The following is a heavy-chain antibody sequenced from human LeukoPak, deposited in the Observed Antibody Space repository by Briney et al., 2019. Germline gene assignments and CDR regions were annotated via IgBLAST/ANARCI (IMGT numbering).Heavy chain of an antibody. J-gene: IGHJ4*02. CDR1: GFTFSSYD. D-gene: IGHD1-7*01. CDR2: ISGSGSST. CDR3: VRSARTFDY. V-gene: IGHV3-23*01. Sequence: GGTLRLSCAASGFTFSSYDMSWVRQAPGKGLEWVSGISGSGSSTYYADSVEGRFTISRDNSKNTLYLQMNSLTVADTAVYYCVRSARTFDYWGQGTLVTVSS.